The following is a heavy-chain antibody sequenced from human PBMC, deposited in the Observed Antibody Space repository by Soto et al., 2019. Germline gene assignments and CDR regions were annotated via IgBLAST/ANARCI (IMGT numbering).Heavy chain of an antibody. Sequence: PGGSLRLSCAASEFTFSRYAMSWVRQAPGKGLEWVSGISGDGSSTYYADYVKGRFTISRDNSKNTLYLQMNSLRAEDTAVYYCAKNTFFDSWGQGTLVTVS. J-gene: IGHJ4*02. V-gene: IGHV3-23*01. CDR3: AKNTFFDS. CDR1: EFTFSRYA. CDR2: ISGDGSST.